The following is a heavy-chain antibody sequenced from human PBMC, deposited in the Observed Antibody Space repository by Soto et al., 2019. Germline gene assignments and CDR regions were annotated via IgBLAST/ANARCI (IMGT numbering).Heavy chain of an antibody. V-gene: IGHV3-48*01. J-gene: IGHJ5*02. D-gene: IGHD3-22*01. CDR3: AIEGDSSGWYNLFDP. CDR1: GFTFSSYN. Sequence: GGSLRLSCAASGFTFSSYNMNWVRQAPGKGLEWVSYISSSSTIYYADSVKGRFTISRDNAKNSLYLQMNSLRAEDTAVYYCAIEGDSSGWYNLFDPWGQRSLDTGSS. CDR2: ISSSSTI.